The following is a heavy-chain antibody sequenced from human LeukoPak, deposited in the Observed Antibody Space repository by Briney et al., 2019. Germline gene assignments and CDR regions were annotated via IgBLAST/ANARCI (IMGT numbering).Heavy chain of an antibody. D-gene: IGHD2-15*01. Sequence: SETLSLTRTVSGHSISSGYYWGWIRQPPGKGLEWIGSIYHSGSTNYNPSLKSRVTISVDTSKNQFSLKLSSVTAADTAVYYCARARPRYCSGGSCRTNWFDPWGQGTLVTVSS. CDR2: IYHSGST. CDR3: ARARPRYCSGGSCRTNWFDP. V-gene: IGHV4-38-2*02. CDR1: GHSISSGYY. J-gene: IGHJ5*02.